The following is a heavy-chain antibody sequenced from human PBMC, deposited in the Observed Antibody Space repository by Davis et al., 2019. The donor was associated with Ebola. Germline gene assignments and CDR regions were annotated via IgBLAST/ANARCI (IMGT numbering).Heavy chain of an antibody. D-gene: IGHD6-19*01. V-gene: IGHV1-3*01. Sequence: ASVKVSCKASGYTFTSYAMHWVRQAPGQRLEWMGWINAGNGNTKYSQNFQGRVTITRDTSASTAYMELSSLRSEDTAVYYCARSPYSSGWTVDYWGQGTLVTVSS. CDR1: GYTFTSYA. CDR3: ARSPYSSGWTVDY. J-gene: IGHJ4*02. CDR2: INAGNGNT.